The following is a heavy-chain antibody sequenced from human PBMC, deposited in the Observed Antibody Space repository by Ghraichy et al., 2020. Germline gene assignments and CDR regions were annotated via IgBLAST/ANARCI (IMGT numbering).Heavy chain of an antibody. D-gene: IGHD5-18*01. CDR3: ARTEEGGGYSYGYVYFDY. Sequence: SETLSLTCTVSGGSVSSGSYYWSWIRQPPGKGLEWIGYIYYSGSTNYNPSLKSRVTISVDTSKNQFSLKLSSVTAADTAVYYCARTEEGGGYSYGYVYFDYWGQGTLVTVSS. V-gene: IGHV4-61*01. CDR2: IYYSGST. CDR1: GGSVSSGSYY. J-gene: IGHJ4*02.